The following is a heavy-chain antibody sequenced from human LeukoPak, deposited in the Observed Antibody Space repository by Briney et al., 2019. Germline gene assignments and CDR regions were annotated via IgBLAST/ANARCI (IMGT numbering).Heavy chain of an antibody. V-gene: IGHV5-51*01. CDR1: GYSFTSYW. J-gene: IGHJ4*02. CDR3: AIGGYDSSGYSVFDY. Sequence: GESLKISCKGSGYSFTSYWIGWVRQMPGKGLEWMGIINPGDSDTRYSPSFQGQVTISADKSISTAYLQWSSLKASDTAMYYCAIGGYDSSGYSVFDYWGQGTLVTVSS. CDR2: INPGDSDT. D-gene: IGHD3-22*01.